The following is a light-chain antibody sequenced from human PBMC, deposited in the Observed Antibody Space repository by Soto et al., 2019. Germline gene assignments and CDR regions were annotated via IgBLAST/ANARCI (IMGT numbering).Light chain of an antibody. CDR2: WAS. CDR1: QNLLYSSNNKNY. V-gene: IGKV4-1*01. J-gene: IGKJ4*01. CDR3: QQYYGLPLT. Sequence: DIVMIQSPDSLAVSLGERATINCKSSQNLLYSSNNKNYFAWYQQKPGQPPKLPIYWASTRESGVPDRFSGSGSGTDFTLTISSLQAEDVAVYYCQQYYGLPLTFGGGTNVEIK.